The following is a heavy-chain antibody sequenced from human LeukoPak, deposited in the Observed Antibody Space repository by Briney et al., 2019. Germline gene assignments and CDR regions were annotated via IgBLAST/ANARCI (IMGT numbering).Heavy chain of an antibody. V-gene: IGHV4-39*07. Sequence: SETLSLTCTVSGGSISSSSYYWGWIRQPPGKGLEWIGSIYYSGSTYYNPSLKSRVTISVDTSKNQFSLKLSSVTAADTAVYYCARPPYGYCSGGSCYNWFDPWGQGTLVTVSS. CDR1: GGSISSSSYY. CDR3: ARPPYGYCSGGSCYNWFDP. D-gene: IGHD2-15*01. CDR2: IYYSGST. J-gene: IGHJ5*02.